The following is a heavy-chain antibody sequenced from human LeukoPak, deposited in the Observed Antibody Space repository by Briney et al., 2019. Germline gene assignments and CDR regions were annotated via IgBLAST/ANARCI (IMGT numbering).Heavy chain of an antibody. CDR3: ARAQVERGYSYVGDSVHNWFDP. Sequence: ASVKVSCKASGYTFTSYGISWVRQAPGQGLEWMGWISAYNGNTNYAQQLQGRVTMTTDTSTSTAYMELRSLRSDDTAVYYCARAQVERGYSYVGDSVHNWFDPWGQGTLVTVSS. D-gene: IGHD5-18*01. V-gene: IGHV1-18*01. J-gene: IGHJ5*02. CDR2: ISAYNGNT. CDR1: GYTFTSYG.